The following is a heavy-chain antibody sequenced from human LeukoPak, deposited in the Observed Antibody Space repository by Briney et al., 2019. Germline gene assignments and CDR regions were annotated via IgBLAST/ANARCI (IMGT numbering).Heavy chain of an antibody. V-gene: IGHV4-31*03. J-gene: IGHJ5*02. CDR3: ARGRDSGTLGFDP. CDR2: IYYSGST. Sequence: SQTLSLTCTVSGGSISSGGYYWSWIRQHPGKGLEWIGYIYYSGSTYYNPSLKSRVTISVDTSKNQFSLKLSSVTAADTAVYYCARGRDSGTLGFDPWGQGTLVTVSS. CDR1: GGSISSGGYY. D-gene: IGHD3-10*01.